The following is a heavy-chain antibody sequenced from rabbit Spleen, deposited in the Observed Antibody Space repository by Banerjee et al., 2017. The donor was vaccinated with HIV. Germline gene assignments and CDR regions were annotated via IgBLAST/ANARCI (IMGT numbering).Heavy chain of an antibody. CDR3: ARDSGSSFSSYGMDL. D-gene: IGHD8-1*01. CDR1: GVSFSSNYY. Sequence: QSLEESGGDLVKPGASLTLTCTASGVSFSSNYYMSWVRQAPGKGLEWMACIDSGSSGFTYFASWAKGRFAISKTSSTTVTLQMTSLTAADTATYFCARDSGSSFSSYGMDLWGPGTLVTVS. V-gene: IGHV1S40*01. J-gene: IGHJ6*01. CDR2: IDSGSSGFT.